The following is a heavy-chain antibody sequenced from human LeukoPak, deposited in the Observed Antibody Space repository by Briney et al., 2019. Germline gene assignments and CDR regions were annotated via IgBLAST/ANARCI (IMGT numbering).Heavy chain of an antibody. D-gene: IGHD3-16*02. CDR2: FSAYNGNT. V-gene: IGHV1-18*01. J-gene: IGHJ5*02. CDR3: ARDQDYDYVWGSYRLNWFDP. CDR1: GYTFTSYG. Sequence: GASVTVSFKASGYTFTSYGSSWVRQAPGQGLEWMGWFSAYNGNTNYAQKLQGRVTMTTDTSTSTAYMELRSLRSDDTAVYYCARDQDYDYVWGSYRLNWFDPWGQGTLVTVSS.